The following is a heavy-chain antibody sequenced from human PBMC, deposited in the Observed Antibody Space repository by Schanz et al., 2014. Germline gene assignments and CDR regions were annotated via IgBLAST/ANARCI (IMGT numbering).Heavy chain of an antibody. D-gene: IGHD6-6*01. CDR2: ISSGSSTI. V-gene: IGHV3-11*01. CDR1: GFTFGNFF. Sequence: QVQLVESGGGVVQPGRSLRLSCAASGFTFGNFFMSWIRQAPGKGLEWISYISSGSSTIHYADSVKGRFTISRDNAKNSLFLQMNSLRAEDTAIYYCATSYSSSSYFYVMDVWGQGTTVTVSS. CDR3: ATSYSSSSYFYVMDV. J-gene: IGHJ6*02.